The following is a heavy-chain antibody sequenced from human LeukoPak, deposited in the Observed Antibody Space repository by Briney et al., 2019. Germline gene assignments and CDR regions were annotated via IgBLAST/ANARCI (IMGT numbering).Heavy chain of an antibody. V-gene: IGHV4-34*01. CDR3: AREWAGSGSSHLVDV. Sequence: SETLSLTCAVYGGSFSGYYWSWIRQPPGKGLEWIGEINHSGSTNYNPSLKSRVTISVDTSKNQFSLKLSSVTAADTAVYYCAREWAGSGSSHLVDVWGKGTTVTVYS. CDR1: GGSFSGYY. CDR2: INHSGST. J-gene: IGHJ6*04. D-gene: IGHD1-26*01.